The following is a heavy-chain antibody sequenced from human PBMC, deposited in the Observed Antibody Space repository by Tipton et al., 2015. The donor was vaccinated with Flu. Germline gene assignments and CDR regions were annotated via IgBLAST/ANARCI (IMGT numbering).Heavy chain of an antibody. D-gene: IGHD1-1*01. CDR1: GGSINNFY. J-gene: IGHJ4*02. CDR2: IYYTGTT. CDR3: ARHIYAQLGPPYFDF. V-gene: IGHV4-59*08. Sequence: TLSLTCTVSGGSINNFYWSWVRQPPGKGLEWIGYIYYTGTTNYNPSLKSRVAISVDTSKNQFYLKLSSLTASDTAVYYCARHIYAQLGPPYFDFWGQGPLVTVSP.